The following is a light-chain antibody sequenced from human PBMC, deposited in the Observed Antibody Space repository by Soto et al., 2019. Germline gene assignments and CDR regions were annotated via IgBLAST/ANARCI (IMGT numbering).Light chain of an antibody. CDR1: QSVTSN. J-gene: IGKJ1*01. V-gene: IGKV3-15*01. Sequence: EIXMTQSPDTLSVSPGERATLSCRASQSVTSNLAWYQQKPGQAPRLLIYGASIRATGVPARFSGSGSGTDFTLTINSLQSEDFAVYYCQQYYNWPPWTFGQGTKVDIK. CDR3: QQYYNWPPWT. CDR2: GAS.